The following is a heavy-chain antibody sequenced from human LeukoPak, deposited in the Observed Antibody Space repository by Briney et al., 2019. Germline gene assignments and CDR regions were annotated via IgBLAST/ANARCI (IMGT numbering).Heavy chain of an antibody. Sequence: SETLSLTCTVSGASVSSSGYYWSWIRQPPGKGLEWIGYIYHSGSTNYNPSLKSRVTISVDTSKDQFSLKLTSMTAADTAVYYCGRETIAATGTSVFFDYWGQGTLVTVSS. D-gene: IGHD6-13*01. V-gene: IGHV4-61*08. CDR1: GASVSSSGYY. CDR2: IYHSGST. CDR3: GRETIAATGTSVFFDY. J-gene: IGHJ4*02.